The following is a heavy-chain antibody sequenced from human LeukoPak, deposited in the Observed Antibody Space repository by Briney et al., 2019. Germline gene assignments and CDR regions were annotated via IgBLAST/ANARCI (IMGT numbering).Heavy chain of an antibody. CDR1: GFTFGSHA. D-gene: IGHD5-18*01. Sequence: GWSLRLSREASGFTFGSHAMYWVRQAPGKGLEWVAGIFGSGGSPHYADPVKGRFTISRDNSRNTVYLQINSLRAEDTAVYYCGRTTVGYSSGQKPAWPVDYWGQGTLVTVSS. CDR3: GRTTVGYSSGQKPAWPVDY. J-gene: IGHJ4*02. CDR2: IFGSGGSP. V-gene: IGHV3-23*01.